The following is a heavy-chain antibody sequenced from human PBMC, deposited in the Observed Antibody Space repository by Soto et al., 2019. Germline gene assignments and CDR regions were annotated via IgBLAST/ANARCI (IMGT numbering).Heavy chain of an antibody. CDR1: GFTFSTYG. CDR2: IWSDGSNE. D-gene: IGHD3-22*01. Sequence: GGSLRLSCAASGFTFSTYGMQWVRQAPGKGLEWVAIIWSDGSNEYYADSVKGRFTISRDNSKNTLYLQMSSLRVDDTAVYYCGRVSPQGSSGYYFDYWGQGTLGTSPQ. CDR3: GRVSPQGSSGYYFDY. V-gene: IGHV3-33*01. J-gene: IGHJ4*02.